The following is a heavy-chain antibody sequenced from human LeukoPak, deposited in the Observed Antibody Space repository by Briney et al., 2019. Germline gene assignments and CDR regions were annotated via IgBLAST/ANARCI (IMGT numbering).Heavy chain of an antibody. J-gene: IGHJ4*02. CDR3: ARDPRYSSSSAHYFDY. V-gene: IGHV4-30-4*08. D-gene: IGHD6-6*01. CDR1: GGSISSGDYY. CDR2: IYYSGST. Sequence: SETLSLTCTVSGGSISSGDYYWSWIRQPPGKGLEWIGYIYYSGSTYYNPSLKSRVTISVDRSKNQFSLKLSSVTAADTAVYYCARDPRYSSSSAHYFDYWGQGTLVTVSS.